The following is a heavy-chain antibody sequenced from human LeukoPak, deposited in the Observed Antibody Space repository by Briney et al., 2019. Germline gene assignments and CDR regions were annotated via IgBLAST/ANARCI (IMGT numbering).Heavy chain of an antibody. D-gene: IGHD2-2*01. CDR3: ARDPSIVVVPAAIDY. V-gene: IGHV1-2*02. CDR2: INPNSGGT. CDR1: GYTFAGYY. J-gene: IGHJ4*02. Sequence: GASVKVSCKASGYTFAGYYMHWVRQAPGQGLEWMGWINPNSGGTNHAQKFQGRVTMTRDTSISTAYMELSRLRSDDTAVYYCARDPSIVVVPAAIDYWGQGTLVTVSS.